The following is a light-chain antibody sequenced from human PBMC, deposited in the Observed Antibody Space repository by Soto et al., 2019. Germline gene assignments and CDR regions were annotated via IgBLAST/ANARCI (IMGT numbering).Light chain of an antibody. CDR3: HQYYTTPYT. J-gene: IGKJ2*01. CDR1: QSVLYSSNNKNY. V-gene: IGKV4-1*01. CDR2: RAS. Sequence: DIVMTPSPDSLAVSLGERATINCKSSQSVLYSSNNKNYLAWYQQKPGQPPKHLIYRASTRESVVPDRFSGSGSGTDFTLTISSLQAEDVAVYYCHQYYTTPYTFGQGTKLEI.